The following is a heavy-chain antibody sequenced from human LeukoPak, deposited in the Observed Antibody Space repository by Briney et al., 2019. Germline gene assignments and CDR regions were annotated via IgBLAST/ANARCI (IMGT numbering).Heavy chain of an antibody. CDR2: IDYSGTT. CDR1: GGSIRRSSYY. D-gene: IGHD4-23*01. J-gene: IGHJ4*02. Sequence: SETLSLTCTVSGGSIRRSSYYWGWIRQPPGKGLEWIGTIDYSGTTYYNPSLKSRVTMSVDTSKKQFSLKLTSVTAADTAMYYCARDHGNISWLYYWGQGILVAVSS. CDR3: ARDHGNISWLYY. V-gene: IGHV4-39*02.